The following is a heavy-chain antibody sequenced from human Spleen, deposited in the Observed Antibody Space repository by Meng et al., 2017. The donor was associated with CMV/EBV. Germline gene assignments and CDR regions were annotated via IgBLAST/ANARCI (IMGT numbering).Heavy chain of an antibody. CDR3: ARETDSYGYNLDAFDI. CDR1: GGSISSYY. V-gene: IGHV4-4*07. Sequence: QVQRQESGPGLVKPSETPSLTCTVSGGSISSYYWSWIRQPAGKGLEWIGRIYTSGSTNYNPSLKSRVTMSVDTSKNQFSLKLSSVTTADTAVYYCARETDSYGYNLDAFDIWGQGTMVTVSS. J-gene: IGHJ3*02. CDR2: IYTSGST. D-gene: IGHD5-18*01.